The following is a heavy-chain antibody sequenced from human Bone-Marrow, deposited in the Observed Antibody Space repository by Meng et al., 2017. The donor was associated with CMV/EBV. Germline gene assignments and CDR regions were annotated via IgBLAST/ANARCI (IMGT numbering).Heavy chain of an antibody. V-gene: IGHV1-2*02. CDR1: GYTFTAHY. CDR3: ARDYYDMDV. Sequence: ASVKVSCKASGYTFTAHYFHWVRQAPGQGLEWMGWIHPHRGDTNYAQQFQGRVTGTRDTSISTAYMELTRLTSDDTAVYYCARDYYDMDVWGQGTTVTVSS. J-gene: IGHJ6*02. CDR2: IHPHRGDT.